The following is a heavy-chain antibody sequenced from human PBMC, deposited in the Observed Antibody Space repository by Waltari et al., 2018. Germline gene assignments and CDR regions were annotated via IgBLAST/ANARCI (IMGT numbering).Heavy chain of an antibody. Sequence: QLQLQESGPGLVKPSETLSLTCSGSVVSITTNRHSWGWIRQPPGQGLEWIGTISYNGATYSSPSLRSRVTIFRDTSKNQLSLKLGSVTAADTAFYYCATYIGASLGTAAFDVWGQGTMVTVSS. J-gene: IGHJ3*01. CDR1: VVSITTNRHS. CDR3: ATYIGASLGTAAFDV. D-gene: IGHD5-12*01. CDR2: ISYNGAT. V-gene: IGHV4-39*01.